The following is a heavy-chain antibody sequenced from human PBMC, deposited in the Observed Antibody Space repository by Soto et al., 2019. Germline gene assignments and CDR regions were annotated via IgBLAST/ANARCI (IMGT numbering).Heavy chain of an antibody. D-gene: IGHD3-22*01. J-gene: IGHJ4*02. CDR2: IYHSGST. Sequence: ASETLSLTCAVSGYSISSGYYWGWIRQPPGKGLEWIGSIYHSGSTYYNPSLKSRVTISVDTSKNQFSLKLSSVTAADTAVYYCARDPYYYDSSGYYYYFDYWGQGTLVTVSS. CDR3: ARDPYYYDSSGYYYYFDY. CDR1: GYSISSGYY. V-gene: IGHV4-38-2*02.